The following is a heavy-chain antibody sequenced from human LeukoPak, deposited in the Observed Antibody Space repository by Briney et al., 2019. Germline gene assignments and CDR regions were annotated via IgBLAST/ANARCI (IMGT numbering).Heavy chain of an antibody. CDR1: GFTFSNYA. D-gene: IGHD3-3*01. CDR2: ITGSDGT. V-gene: IGHV3-69-1*02. Sequence: GGSLRLSCAASGFTFSNYAMNWVRQAPGKGLEWVSTITGSDGTYYADSVKGRFTISRDNAKNSLYLQMNSLRAEDTAVYYCARVGELRFLEWSHDAFDIWGQGTMVTVSS. CDR3: ARVGELRFLEWSHDAFDI. J-gene: IGHJ3*02.